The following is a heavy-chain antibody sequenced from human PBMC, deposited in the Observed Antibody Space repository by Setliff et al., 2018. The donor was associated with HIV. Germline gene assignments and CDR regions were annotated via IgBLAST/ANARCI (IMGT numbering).Heavy chain of an antibody. J-gene: IGHJ4*02. Sequence: TLSLTCTVSGGSISSNSYYWGWIRQPPGKGLEWIGSIYHSGRTYYNPSLKSRVTISVDTSKNQFSLTLSSVTAADTAMYYCATYAGNGGGKGYWGQGTLVTVSS. V-gene: IGHV4-39*07. CDR2: IYHSGRT. D-gene: IGHD2-21*01. CDR1: GGSISSNSYY. CDR3: ATYAGNGGGKGY.